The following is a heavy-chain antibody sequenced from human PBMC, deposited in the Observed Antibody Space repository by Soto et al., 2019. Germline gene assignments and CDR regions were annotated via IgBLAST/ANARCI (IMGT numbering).Heavy chain of an antibody. CDR1: GFTVSSNY. Sequence: EVQLVESGGGLIQPGGSLTLSCAASGFTVSSNYMSWVRQAPGEGLERVSVIYSGGSTYYADSVKCRFTISRDNSKNTLYLQMNSLRAEDTAVYYCARAIPGGIAAAGTLDYWGQGTLVTVSS. CDR3: ARAIPGGIAAAGTLDY. J-gene: IGHJ4*02. CDR2: IYSGGST. V-gene: IGHV3-53*01. D-gene: IGHD6-13*01.